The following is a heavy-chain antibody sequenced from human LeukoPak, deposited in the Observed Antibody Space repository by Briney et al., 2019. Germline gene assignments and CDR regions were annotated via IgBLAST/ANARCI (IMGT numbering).Heavy chain of an antibody. D-gene: IGHD3-16*01. CDR1: GGSISSSTYC. J-gene: IGHJ6*03. Sequence: RTSETLSLTCTVSGGSISSSTYCWGWIRQSPGKGLEWIGSIFYSGTTYDKPSLKSRVTISVDTSKNQISLKLSSVTAANTAVYYCARHPAGRVRYYYMDVWGKGTTVTVSS. V-gene: IGHV4-39*01. CDR3: ARHPAGRVRYYYMDV. CDR2: IFYSGTT.